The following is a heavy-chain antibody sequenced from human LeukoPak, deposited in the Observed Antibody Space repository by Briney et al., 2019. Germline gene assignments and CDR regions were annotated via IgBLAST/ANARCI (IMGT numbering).Heavy chain of an antibody. J-gene: IGHJ4*02. D-gene: IGHD2-2*01. CDR1: GFTFSSYA. CDR2: ISGSGGST. Sequence: PWGSLRLSCAASGFTFSSYAMSWVRQAPGKGLEWVSAISGSGGSTYYADSVKGRFTISRGNSKNTLYLQMNSLRAEDTAVYYCAKALFDCSSTSCYGSHYWGQGTLVTVSS. V-gene: IGHV3-23*01. CDR3: AKALFDCSSTSCYGSHY.